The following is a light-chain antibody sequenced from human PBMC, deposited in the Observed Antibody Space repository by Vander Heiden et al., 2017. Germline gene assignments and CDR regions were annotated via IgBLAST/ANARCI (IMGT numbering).Light chain of an antibody. CDR3: QQYGTSQYT. V-gene: IGKV3-20*01. CDR2: AAS. Sequence: EIVLTQSPDTLPLSPGERATLSCRASQSVSKYLTWYQHKLGQAPRRLISAASSRATGIPDRFSGSGSGTDFTLTISRLEPEDFAVYYCQQYGTSQYTFGQGTKLEIK. CDR1: QSVSKY. J-gene: IGKJ2*01.